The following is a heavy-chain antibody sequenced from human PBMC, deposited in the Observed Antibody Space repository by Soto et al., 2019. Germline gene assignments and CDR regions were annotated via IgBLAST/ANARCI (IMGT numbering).Heavy chain of an antibody. D-gene: IGHD6-19*01. V-gene: IGHV4-4*02. CDR2: IFPSETT. CDR1: GASVSSDNW. Sequence: QMRLQESGPGLVKPSGTLSLACAVSGASVSSDNWWSWVRQPPGKGLEWIGEIFPSETTNYNPSRKSRATISVDKSKNQFSLTLTSVTAADTAVYYCAKNGWYSADIWGQGTMVTVSS. J-gene: IGHJ3*02. CDR3: AKNGWYSADI.